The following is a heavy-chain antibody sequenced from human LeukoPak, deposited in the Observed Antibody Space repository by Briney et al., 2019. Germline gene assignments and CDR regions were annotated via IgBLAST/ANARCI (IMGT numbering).Heavy chain of an antibody. V-gene: IGHV3-48*02. CDR3: VRSDWDY. CDR1: GFTFSTFP. D-gene: IGHD3-9*01. Sequence: GGSLRLSCAASGFTFSTFPFNWVRQAPGKGLAWVSYISNSDSTIYYADSVKGRFTISRDNAKNSLYLQMNSLRDDDTAVYYCVRSDWDYWGQGTLVTVSS. CDR2: ISNSDSTI. J-gene: IGHJ4*02.